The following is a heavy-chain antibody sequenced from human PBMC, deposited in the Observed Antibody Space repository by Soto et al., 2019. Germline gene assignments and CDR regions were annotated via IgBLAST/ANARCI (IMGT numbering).Heavy chain of an antibody. J-gene: IGHJ4*02. CDR2: INAGNGNT. V-gene: IGHV1-3*01. D-gene: IGHD2-15*01. CDR3: ARDLVVRSGSGGSCLGY. CDR1: GYTFTSYA. Sequence: ASVKVSCKASGYTFTSYAMHWVRQAPGQRLEWMGWINAGNGNTKYSQKFQGRVTITRDTSASTAYMELSSLRSEDTAVYYCARDLVVRSGSGGSCLGYWGQGTLVTVSS.